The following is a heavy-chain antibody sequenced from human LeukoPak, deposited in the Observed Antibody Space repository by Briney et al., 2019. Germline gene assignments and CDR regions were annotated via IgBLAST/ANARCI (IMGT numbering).Heavy chain of an antibody. CDR1: GGSISSYY. Sequence: SETLSLTCTVSGGSISSYYWSWIRQPPGKGLEWIGYIYYSGSTSYNPSLKSRVTISVDTSKNQFSLKLSSVTAADTAVYYCARGYGDHGATTFDYWGQGTLVTVSS. CDR2: IYYSGST. J-gene: IGHJ4*02. CDR3: ARGYGDHGATTFDY. D-gene: IGHD4-17*01. V-gene: IGHV4-59*12.